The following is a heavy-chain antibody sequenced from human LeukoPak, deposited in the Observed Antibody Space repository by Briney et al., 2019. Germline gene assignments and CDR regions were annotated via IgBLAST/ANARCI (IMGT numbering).Heavy chain of an antibody. CDR1: GYTFTSYG. V-gene: IGHV1-18*01. CDR3: ARDRWSTIEFFDY. J-gene: IGHJ4*02. Sequence: ASVEVSCKASGYTFTSYGISWVRQARGQGLEWMGWIRAYNGNTNYAQKLQGRVTMTPDTSTSTDYMELRSLRSDDTAVYYCARDRWSTIEFFDYWGQGTLVTVSS. D-gene: IGHD4-23*01. CDR2: IRAYNGNT.